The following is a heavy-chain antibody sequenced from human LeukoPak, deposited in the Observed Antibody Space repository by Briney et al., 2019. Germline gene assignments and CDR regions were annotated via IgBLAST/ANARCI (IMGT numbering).Heavy chain of an antibody. CDR1: GGTFSSYA. D-gene: IGHD3-3*01. CDR3: ARGVATYYDFWSGYSTFDY. V-gene: IGHV1-69*04. J-gene: IGHJ4*02. Sequence: SVKVSCKASGGTFSSYAISWVRQAPGQGLEWMGRIIPILGIANYAQKFQGGVTITADKSTSTAYMELSSLRSEDTAVYYCARGVATYYDFWSGYSTFDYWGQGTLVTVSS. CDR2: IIPILGIA.